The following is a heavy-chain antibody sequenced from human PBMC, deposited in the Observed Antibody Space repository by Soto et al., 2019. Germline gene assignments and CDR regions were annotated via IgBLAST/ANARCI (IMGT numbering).Heavy chain of an antibody. CDR3: AHGSGWLSDQ. J-gene: IGHJ4*02. V-gene: IGHV2-5*02. Sequence: QITLKESGPTLVKPTQTLTLTCTFSGFSLSDSAVGVNWIRQPPGTPLEWLALIYWDDTKHYSSSLRNRLTITKDTSKHPAVLTMTNMDPVDTATYYCAHGSGWLSDQWGQGTLVTVSS. CDR2: IYWDDTK. D-gene: IGHD6-19*01. CDR1: GFSLSDSAVG.